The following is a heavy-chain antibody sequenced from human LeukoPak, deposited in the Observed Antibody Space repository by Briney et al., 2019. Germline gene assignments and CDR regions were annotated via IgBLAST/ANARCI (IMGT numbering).Heavy chain of an antibody. V-gene: IGHV4-30-4*01. CDR3: VRGTMVRGVIRDYYGMDV. CDR2: IYYSGST. J-gene: IGHJ6*02. D-gene: IGHD3-10*01. CDR1: GGSISSGDYY. Sequence: SQTLSLTCTVSGGSISSGDYYWSWIRQPPGKGLEWIGYIYYSGSTYYNPSLKSRVTISVDTSKNQFSLKLSSVTAADTAVYYCVRGTMVRGVIRDYYGMDVWGQGTTVTVSS.